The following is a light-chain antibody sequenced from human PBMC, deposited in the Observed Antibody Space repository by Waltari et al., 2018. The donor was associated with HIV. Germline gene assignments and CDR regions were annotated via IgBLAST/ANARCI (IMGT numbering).Light chain of an antibody. CDR3: QQYGSSPPIT. V-gene: IGKV3-20*01. CDR1: QSVSSSY. J-gene: IGKJ5*01. CDR2: GVS. Sequence: EIVLTQSPGTLSLSPGDGATLSCRASQSVSSSYFAWSQQKPGRAPRLLIYGVSSRATGIPDRFSGSGSGTDFTLIISRLEPEDFAVYYCQQYGSSPPITFGQGTRLEIK.